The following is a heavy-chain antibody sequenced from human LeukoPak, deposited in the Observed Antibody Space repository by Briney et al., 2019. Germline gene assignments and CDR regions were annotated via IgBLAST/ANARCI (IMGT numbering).Heavy chain of an antibody. J-gene: IGHJ6*03. Sequence: PGGSLRLSCAASGFTFSSYWMSWVRQAPGKGLEWVANIEQDGSEEYYVDSVKGRFTISRDNAKKSLYLQMNSLRAEDTAVYYCARVRGGSFLYYSYYYMDVWGKGTTVTVSS. V-gene: IGHV3-7*01. CDR3: ARVRGGSFLYYSYYYMDV. CDR1: GFTFSSYW. CDR2: IEQDGSEE. D-gene: IGHD1-26*01.